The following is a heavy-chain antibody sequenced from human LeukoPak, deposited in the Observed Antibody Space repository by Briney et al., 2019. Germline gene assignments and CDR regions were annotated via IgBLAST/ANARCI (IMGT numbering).Heavy chain of an antibody. CDR2: ICPDGTVT. Sequence: GSLRLSCAASGFSFSTYCMHWVRQAPGKGPMWVSRICPDGTVTNYADSVKARISISRDNARNTVYLQMNSLRAEDTAVYYCVRDFRSADYWGQGTLVTVSS. V-gene: IGHV3-74*01. J-gene: IGHJ4*02. CDR3: VRDFRSADY. CDR1: GFSFSTYC.